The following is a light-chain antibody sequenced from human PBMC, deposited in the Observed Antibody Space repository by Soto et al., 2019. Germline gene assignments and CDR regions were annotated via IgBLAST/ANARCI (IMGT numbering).Light chain of an antibody. J-gene: IGKJ1*01. CDR1: QSISSY. CDR3: QQSYSTPKT. V-gene: IGKV1-39*01. CDR2: AAS. Sequence: SRMTQSPSSLSASVGDRVTITCRASQSISSYLNWYQQKPGKAPKLLIYAASSLQSGVPSRFSGSGSGTDFTLTISSLQPEDFATYYCQQSYSTPKTFGQGTKV.